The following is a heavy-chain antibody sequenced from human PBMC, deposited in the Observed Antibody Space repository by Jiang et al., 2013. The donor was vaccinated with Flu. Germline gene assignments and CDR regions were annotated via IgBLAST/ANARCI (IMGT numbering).Heavy chain of an antibody. J-gene: IGHJ4*01. Sequence: TVSGGPISSYQWSWIRQPPGKGLEWIGFIYNSGSTNYNRSLKSRVTISVDTSKNQFSLKLSSVTAADTAVYYCAGSVYVGFDYWGHGTLVTVSS. D-gene: IGHD2-8*01. CDR1: GGPISSYQ. V-gene: IGHV4-59*08. CDR2: IYNSGST. CDR3: AGSVYVGFDY.